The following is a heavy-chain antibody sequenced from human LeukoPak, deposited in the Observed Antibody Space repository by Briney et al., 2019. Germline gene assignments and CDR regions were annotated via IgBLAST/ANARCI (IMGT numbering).Heavy chain of an antibody. J-gene: IGHJ3*02. V-gene: IGHV1-2*02. CDR3: ARASKGISASGDAFDI. D-gene: IGHD3-3*01. CDR2: INPNSGGT. CDR1: GYTFTGYY. Sequence: ASVTVSFKASGYTFTGYYMHWVRQAPGQGGEWMGWINPNSGGTKYVQKFQGRVTMTRETYIRKAYMEVRRQRDDDTAVYYCARASKGISASGDAFDIWRQGTMVTVSS.